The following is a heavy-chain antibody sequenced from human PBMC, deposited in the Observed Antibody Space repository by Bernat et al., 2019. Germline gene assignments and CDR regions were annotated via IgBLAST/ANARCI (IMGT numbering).Heavy chain of an antibody. V-gene: IGHV3-21*01. CDR1: GFTFSSYS. J-gene: IGHJ5*02. CDR3: AREWIQLGNWFDP. Sequence: EVQLVESGGGLVKPGGSLRLSCAASGFTFSSYSMNWVRQAPGKGLEWVSSISSSSSYIYYADSGKGRFTISRDNAKNSLYLQMNSLRAEDTAVYYCAREWIQLGNWFDPWGQGTLVTVSS. D-gene: IGHD5-18*01. CDR2: ISSSSSYI.